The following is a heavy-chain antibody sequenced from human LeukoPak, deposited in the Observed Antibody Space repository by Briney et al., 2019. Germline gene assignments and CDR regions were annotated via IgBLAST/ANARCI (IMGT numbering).Heavy chain of an antibody. D-gene: IGHD1-26*01. Sequence: PGGSLRLSCEASGFTFKNAWMIWVRQAPGKGLEWVSYISSSGSTIYYADSVKGRFTISRDNAKNSLYLQMNSLRAEDTAVYYCARARPWELSDYWGQGTLVTVSS. CDR1: GFTFKNAW. V-gene: IGHV3-48*04. CDR2: ISSSGSTI. CDR3: ARARPWELSDY. J-gene: IGHJ4*02.